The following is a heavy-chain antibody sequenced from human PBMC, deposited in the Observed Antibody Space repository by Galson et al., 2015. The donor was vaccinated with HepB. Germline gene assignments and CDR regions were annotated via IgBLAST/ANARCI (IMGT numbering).Heavy chain of an antibody. CDR2: ISYDGSNK. CDR1: GFTFSSYA. J-gene: IGHJ4*02. D-gene: IGHD6-13*01. V-gene: IGHV3-30-3*01. CDR3: ARDSLLYSSSWSGGDY. Sequence: SLRLSCAASGFTFSSYAMHWVRQAPGKGLEWVAVISYDGSNKYYADSVKGRFTISRDNSKNTLYLQMNSLRAEDTAVYYCARDSLLYSSSWSGGDYWGQGTLVTVSS.